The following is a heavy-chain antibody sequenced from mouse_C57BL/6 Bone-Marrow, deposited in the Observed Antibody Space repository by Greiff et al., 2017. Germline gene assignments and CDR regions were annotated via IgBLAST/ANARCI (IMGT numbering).Heavy chain of an antibody. J-gene: IGHJ1*03. V-gene: IGHV5-12*01. Sequence: EVYLVESGGGLVQPGGSLKLSCAASGFTFSDYYMYWVRQTPEKRLEWVAYISNGGGSTYYPDTVKGRFTISRDNAKNTLYLQMSRLKSEDTAMYYCARQRVDYYGSSYWYFDVWGTGTTVTVSS. D-gene: IGHD1-1*01. CDR2: ISNGGGST. CDR1: GFTFSDYY. CDR3: ARQRVDYYGSSYWYFDV.